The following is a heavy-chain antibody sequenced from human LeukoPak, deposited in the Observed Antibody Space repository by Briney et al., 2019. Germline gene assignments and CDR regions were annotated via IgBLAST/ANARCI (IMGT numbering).Heavy chain of an antibody. CDR3: AKERTTNRYFDWNYYFDY. CDR1: GFTFSNYG. V-gene: IGHV3-30*18. CDR2: ISYDGSNK. Sequence: GGSLRLSCAASGFTFSNYGMHWVRQAPGKGLEWVAVISYDGSNKYYADSVKGRFTISRDNSKNTLYLQMNSLRAEDTAVYYCAKERTTNRYFDWNYYFDYWGQGTLSPSPQ. J-gene: IGHJ4*02. D-gene: IGHD3-9*01.